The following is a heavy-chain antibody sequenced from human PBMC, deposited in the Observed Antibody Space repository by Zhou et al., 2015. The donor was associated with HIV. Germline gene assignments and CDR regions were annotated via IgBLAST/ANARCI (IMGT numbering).Heavy chain of an antibody. J-gene: IGHJ6*03. CDR2: IIPIFDTA. CDR1: GGTFSNYA. D-gene: IGHD2-15*01. V-gene: IGHV1-69*01. CDR3: ARGVAVAASYYYYYMDV. Sequence: QVQLVQSGAEVKKPGSSVKVSCKASGGTFSNYAISWVRQAPGQGLEWMGGIIPIFDTANYAQKFQGRVTITADESTSTAYMELSSLRSEDTAVYYCARGVAVAASYYYYYMDVWGKGTTVTVSS.